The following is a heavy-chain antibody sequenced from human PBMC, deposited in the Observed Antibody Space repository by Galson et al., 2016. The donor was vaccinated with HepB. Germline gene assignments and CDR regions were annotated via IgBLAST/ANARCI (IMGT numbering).Heavy chain of an antibody. CDR1: GASISRYY. J-gene: IGHJ4*02. Sequence: ETLSLTCSVSGASISRYYWSWIRQAPGKGLEWFGYISYSGRTNYTPSLKRRVTISIDNSQNSLYLQMNGLRADDTAFYYCTRGTTVTLTPYYFDSWGQGSLVTVSS. CDR3: TRGTTVTLTPYYFDS. CDR2: ISYSGRT. V-gene: IGHV4-59*12. D-gene: IGHD4-17*01.